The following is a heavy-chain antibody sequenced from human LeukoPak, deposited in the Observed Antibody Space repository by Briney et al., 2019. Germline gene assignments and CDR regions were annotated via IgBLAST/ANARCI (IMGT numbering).Heavy chain of an antibody. D-gene: IGHD2-21*02. CDR1: GFTFSSYW. CDR3: VRVNCAGDCTSRDWYFDL. V-gene: IGHV3-74*01. CDR2: IFNPGGAT. J-gene: IGHJ2*01. Sequence: GGSLRLSCAASGFTFSSYWMHWVRQAPGKGLVWVSRIFNPGGATAYVDSVKGRFTISRDNAENTLSLQMNSLRVEDTAVYYCVRVNCAGDCTSRDWYFDLWGRGTLVVVSS.